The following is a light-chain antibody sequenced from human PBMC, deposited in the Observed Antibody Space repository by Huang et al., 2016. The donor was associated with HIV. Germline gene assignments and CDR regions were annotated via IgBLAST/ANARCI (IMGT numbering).Light chain of an antibody. J-gene: IGKJ5*01. Sequence: DIQMTQSPSSLSASVGDRVTITCRARQDIRSSLAWYQQKPGKAPKLLLFAASRLESGVPSRFSGSGSGTDYTLTISSLQPEDFATYYCQQYYTTPRDTFGQGTRLAIK. CDR3: QQYYTTPRDT. CDR2: AAS. CDR1: QDIRSS. V-gene: IGKV1-NL1*01.